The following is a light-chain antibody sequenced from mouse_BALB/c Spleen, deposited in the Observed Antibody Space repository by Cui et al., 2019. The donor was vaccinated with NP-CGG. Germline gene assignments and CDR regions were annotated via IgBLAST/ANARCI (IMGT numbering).Light chain of an antibody. CDR1: TGAVTTSNY. J-gene: IGLJ1*01. V-gene: IGLV1*01. CDR3: ALWYSNHWV. Sequence: QAVVTQDSVLTTSPGETGTRTCRSNTGAVTTSNYANWVQEKPDHLFTGLIGGTNNRVPGVPARFSGSLIGDKAALTITGAQTEDEAIYFCALWYSNHWVFGGGTKLTVL. CDR2: GTN.